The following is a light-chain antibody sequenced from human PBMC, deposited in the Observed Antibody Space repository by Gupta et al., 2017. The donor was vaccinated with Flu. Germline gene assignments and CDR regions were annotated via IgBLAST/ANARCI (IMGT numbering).Light chain of an antibody. CDR1: NSNIENNF. CDR2: DNN. J-gene: IGLJ3*02. CDR3: ATWDNSLSAGV. V-gene: IGLV1-51*01. Sequence: QSVLTQPPSVSAAPGQRVTISCSGSNSNIENNFVSWYQHPPGQAPKLLIYDNNKRPSGIPDRFSASKSGTSATLGVTGLQTGDEADYYCATWDNSLSAGVFGGGTKLTVL.